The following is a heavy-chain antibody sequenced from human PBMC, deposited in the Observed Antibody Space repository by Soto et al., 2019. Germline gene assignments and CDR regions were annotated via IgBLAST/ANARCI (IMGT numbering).Heavy chain of an antibody. Sequence: GGSLRLSCAASGFTFSSYAMHWVRQAPGKGLEYVSVISSNGGSTYYADSVKGRFTISRDNSKNTLYLQMNSLRAEDTAVYYCAKDLPTYYYGSGTRGPYWGQGTLVTVSS. CDR3: AKDLPTYYYGSGTRGPY. D-gene: IGHD3-10*01. CDR2: ISSNGGST. J-gene: IGHJ4*02. V-gene: IGHV3-64*04. CDR1: GFTFSSYA.